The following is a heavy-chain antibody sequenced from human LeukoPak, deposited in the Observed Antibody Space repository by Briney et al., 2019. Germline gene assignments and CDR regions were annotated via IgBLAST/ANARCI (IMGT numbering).Heavy chain of an antibody. CDR3: ARDTGGSHYFDY. V-gene: IGHV3-33*01. J-gene: IGHJ4*02. CDR1: GFTFSSYG. D-gene: IGHD1-26*01. CDR2: IWYDGSNK. Sequence: GRSLRLSCAASGFTFSSYGMHWVRQAPGKGLEWVAVIWYDGSNKYYADSVKGRFTISRDNSKNTLYLQMNSLRAEDTAVYYCARDTGGSHYFDYWGQGTLVTVSS.